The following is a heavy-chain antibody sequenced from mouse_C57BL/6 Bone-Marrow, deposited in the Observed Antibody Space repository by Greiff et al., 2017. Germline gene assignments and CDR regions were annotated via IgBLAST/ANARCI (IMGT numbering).Heavy chain of an antibody. D-gene: IGHD2-2*01. J-gene: IGHJ4*01. CDR3: SRFRIYYGYYYAMDY. Sequence: QVQLQQPGAELVKPGASVKLSCKASGYTFTSYWMHWVKQRPGQGLEWIGMIHPNSGSTNYNEKFKSKATLTVDKSSSTAYMQLSRLTSEDSAVYYCSRFRIYYGYYYAMDYWGQGTSVTVSS. CDR2: IHPNSGST. V-gene: IGHV1-64*01. CDR1: GYTFTSYW.